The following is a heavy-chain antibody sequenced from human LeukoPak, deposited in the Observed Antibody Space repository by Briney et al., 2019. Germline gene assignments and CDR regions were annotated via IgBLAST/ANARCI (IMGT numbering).Heavy chain of an antibody. CDR1: GFTFSSYE. D-gene: IGHD4-17*01. V-gene: IGHV3-48*03. CDR3: ALAPMTTVTSFDY. J-gene: IGHJ4*02. Sequence: GGSLRLSCAASGFTFSSYEMNWVRQAPGKGLEWVSYISSSGSTIYYADSVKGRFTISRDNAKNSLYLQMNSLRAKDTAVYYCALAPMTTVTSFDYWGQGTLVTVSS. CDR2: ISSSGSTI.